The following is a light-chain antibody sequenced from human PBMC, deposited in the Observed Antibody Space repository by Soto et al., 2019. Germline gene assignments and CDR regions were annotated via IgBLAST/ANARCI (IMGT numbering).Light chain of an antibody. J-gene: IGKJ1*01. Sequence: DIQMTQSPSTLSASIGDRVTITYRASQSISNWLAWFQQKPGKAPNLLIYKASSLQSGVPSRFSGSGSGTEFTLTINSLQPDDFATYYCQQYKNGWAFGQGTKVEI. CDR2: KAS. CDR3: QQYKNGWA. CDR1: QSISNW. V-gene: IGKV1-5*03.